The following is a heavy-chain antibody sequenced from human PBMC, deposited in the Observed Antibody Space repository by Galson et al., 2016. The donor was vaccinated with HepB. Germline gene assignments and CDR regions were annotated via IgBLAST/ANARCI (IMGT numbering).Heavy chain of an antibody. Sequence: SLRLSCAASGFTSSRYEMNWVRQAPGKGLEWVSYISSSGTTIYYADSVKGRFTISRDNAKNSLYLQMNSLRAEDTAVYYCAREPVRLDDLLTGPPKSPDYWGQGTLVTVSS. J-gene: IGHJ4*02. CDR1: GFTSSRYE. CDR2: ISSSGTTI. CDR3: AREPVRLDDLLTGPPKSPDY. V-gene: IGHV3-48*03. D-gene: IGHD3-9*01.